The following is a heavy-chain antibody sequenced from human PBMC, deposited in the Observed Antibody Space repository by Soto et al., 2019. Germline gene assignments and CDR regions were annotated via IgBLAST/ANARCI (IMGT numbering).Heavy chain of an antibody. J-gene: IGHJ3*02. CDR2: IYYGGRT. CDR1: GGSISSGDYY. Sequence: QVQLQESGPGLVKPSQTLSLTCTVSGGSISSGDYYWSWIRQPPGKGLEWIGYIYYGGRTYYNPSLTSRVTISVDTSKFQFSLKLSSVTAEDTAVYYCVRYAWSGSTRFAFDIWGQGTMVTVS. V-gene: IGHV4-30-4*01. CDR3: VRYAWSGSTRFAFDI. D-gene: IGHD3-3*01.